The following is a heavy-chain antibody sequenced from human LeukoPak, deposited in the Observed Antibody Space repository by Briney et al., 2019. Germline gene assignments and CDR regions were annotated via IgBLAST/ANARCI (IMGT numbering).Heavy chain of an antibody. CDR1: GFTFSSYW. CDR2: IKQDGSEK. V-gene: IGHV3-7*01. J-gene: IGHJ6*03. CDR3: ARGVPYCSSTSCHYYYYYMDV. Sequence: GGSLRLSCAASGFTFSSYWMSWVRQAPGKGLEWVANIKQDGSEKYYVDSVKGRFTISRDNAKNSLYLQMNSLRAEDTAVYYCARGVPYCSSTSCHYYYYYMDVWGKGTTVTISS. D-gene: IGHD2-2*01.